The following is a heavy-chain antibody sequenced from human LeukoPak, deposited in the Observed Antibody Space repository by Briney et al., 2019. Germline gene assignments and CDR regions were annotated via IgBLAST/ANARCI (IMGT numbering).Heavy chain of an antibody. Sequence: SVKVSCKASGGTFSSYAISWVRQAPGQGLEWMGGIIPIFGTANYAQKFQGRVTITADESTSTAYMELSSLRSEDTAVYYCARGGYCSSTSCPNRNWFDPWGQGTLVTVSS. V-gene: IGHV1-69*13. J-gene: IGHJ5*02. D-gene: IGHD2-2*01. CDR1: GGTFSSYA. CDR2: IIPIFGTA. CDR3: ARGGYCSSTSCPNRNWFDP.